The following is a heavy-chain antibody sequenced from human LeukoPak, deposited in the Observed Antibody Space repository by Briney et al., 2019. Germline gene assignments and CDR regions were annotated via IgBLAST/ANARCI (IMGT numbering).Heavy chain of an antibody. V-gene: IGHV3-48*01. D-gene: IGHD3-10*01. CDR3: AKDQRIYYGSGSPPDY. CDR1: GFTFSSHS. CDR2: ISSSSSTI. Sequence: PGGSLRLSCAASGFTFSSHSMNWVRQAPGKGLEWVSYISSSSSTIYYADSVKGRFTISRDNSKNTLYLQMNSLTAEDTDVYYCAKDQRIYYGSGSPPDYWGQGTLVTVSS. J-gene: IGHJ4*02.